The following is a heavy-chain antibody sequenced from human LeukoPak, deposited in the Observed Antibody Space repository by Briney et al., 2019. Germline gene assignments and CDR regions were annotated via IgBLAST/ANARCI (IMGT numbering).Heavy chain of an antibody. CDR2: IYSGGST. V-gene: IGHV3-66*01. Sequence: GGSLRLSCAASGFTVSSNYMSWVRQAPGRGLEWVSGIYSGGSTYYADSVKGRFTISRDNSKNTLFLQMNSLRAGDTAECYCARGTVTMVDYWGQGTLVTVSS. D-gene: IGHD3-10*01. J-gene: IGHJ4*02. CDR3: ARGTVTMVDY. CDR1: GFTVSSNY.